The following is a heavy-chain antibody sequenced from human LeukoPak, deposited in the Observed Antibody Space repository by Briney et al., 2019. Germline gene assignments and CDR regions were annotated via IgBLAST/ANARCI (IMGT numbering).Heavy chain of an antibody. Sequence: PGGSLRLSCTASGFTLSDYYMSWIRQAPGKGLEWLSYISVGGNTVSYAESVKGRFTISRDNAKNSVFLQIDGLRVEDTAMYYCARDRQFRLHDPWGQGILVTVSS. D-gene: IGHD3-16*01. CDR2: ISVGGNTV. J-gene: IGHJ5*02. CDR3: ARDRQFRLHDP. V-gene: IGHV3-11*01. CDR1: GFTLSDYY.